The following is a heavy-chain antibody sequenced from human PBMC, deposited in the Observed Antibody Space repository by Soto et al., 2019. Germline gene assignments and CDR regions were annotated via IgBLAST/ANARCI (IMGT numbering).Heavy chain of an antibody. CDR2: IYPGDSDT. CDR3: ARIHSGNYQPDYFDH. V-gene: IGHV5-51*01. Sequence: XESLKISWKGSGYSFGSFGVGWVRQMPGKGLEWMGIIYPGDSDTRYTPSFQGQVTISADKSISTAYLQWNTLKASDTAMYYCARIHSGNYQPDYFDHWAQGTLVTVSS. CDR1: GYSFGSFG. D-gene: IGHD1-26*01. J-gene: IGHJ4*02.